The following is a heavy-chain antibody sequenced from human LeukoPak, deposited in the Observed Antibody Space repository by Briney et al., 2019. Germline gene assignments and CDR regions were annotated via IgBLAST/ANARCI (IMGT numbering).Heavy chain of an antibody. D-gene: IGHD3-9*01. V-gene: IGHV1-18*01. CDR3: ARDRHDILTGYPFGDY. Sequence: ASVKVSCKASGYTFTSYGISWVRQAPGQGLEWMGWISAYNGNTNYAQKLQGRVTMTTDTSTSTAYMELRSLRSDDTAVCYCARDRHDILTGYPFGDYWGQGTLVTVSS. CDR2: ISAYNGNT. CDR1: GYTFTSYG. J-gene: IGHJ4*02.